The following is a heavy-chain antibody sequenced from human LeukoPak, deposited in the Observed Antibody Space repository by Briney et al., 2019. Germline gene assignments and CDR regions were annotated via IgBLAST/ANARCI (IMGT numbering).Heavy chain of an antibody. J-gene: IGHJ3*01. D-gene: IGHD1-14*01. CDR2: INADGSTA. CDR1: GFTFGNSW. CDR3: VVVVEPPDSDGFDV. Sequence: GGSLRLSCAASGFTFGNSWVHWVRQAPGKGLVSVSLINADGSTATYADFVKGRFTISRDNARNTLSLQMNSLTIEDTAVYYCVVVVEPPDSDGFDVWGQGTMITVSS. V-gene: IGHV3-74*01.